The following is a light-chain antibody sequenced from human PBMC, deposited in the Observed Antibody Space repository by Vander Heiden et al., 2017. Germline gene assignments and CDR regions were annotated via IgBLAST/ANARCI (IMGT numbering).Light chain of an antibody. J-gene: IGKJ3*01. CDR1: QSISSW. CDR3: QQYNSYPLA. V-gene: IGKV1-5*03. CDR2: KAS. Sequence: DIQMTQSPSTLSASVGDRVTITCRASQSISSWLAWYQQKPGKAPKLLIYKASSLESGVPSRFSSSGSGTEFTLTISSLQPDDFATYYCQQYNSYPLAFGPGTKVDIK.